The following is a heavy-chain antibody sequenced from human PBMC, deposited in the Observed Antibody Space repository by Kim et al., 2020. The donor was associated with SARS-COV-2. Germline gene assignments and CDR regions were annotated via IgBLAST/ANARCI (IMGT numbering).Heavy chain of an antibody. CDR3: ARVSYYDSGLGMDV. CDR1: GGSISSYY. CDR2: IYNSGIT. Sequence: SETLSLTCTVSGGSISSYYWSWIRQPPGKGLEWIGYIYNSGITNYNPSLKSRVTISVDTSKNQFSLNLSSVTAADTALYYCARVSYYDSGLGMDVWGQGTTVTVSS. V-gene: IGHV4-59*01. J-gene: IGHJ6*02. D-gene: IGHD3-10*01.